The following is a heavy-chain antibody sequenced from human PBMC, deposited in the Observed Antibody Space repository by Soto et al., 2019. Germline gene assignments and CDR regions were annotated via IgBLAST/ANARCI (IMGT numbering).Heavy chain of an antibody. CDR2: IDPSDSYT. CDR1: GYSFTSYW. J-gene: IGHJ6*02. V-gene: IGHV5-10-1*01. Sequence: GESLKISCNGSGYSFTSYWISGVRQMPGKGLEWVGRIDPSDSYTNYSPSFQGHVTISADKSISTAYLQWSSLKASDTAMYYCARSNYYDSSGYYYSLYSYGMDVWGQGTTVTVSS. D-gene: IGHD3-22*01. CDR3: ARSNYYDSSGYYYSLYSYGMDV.